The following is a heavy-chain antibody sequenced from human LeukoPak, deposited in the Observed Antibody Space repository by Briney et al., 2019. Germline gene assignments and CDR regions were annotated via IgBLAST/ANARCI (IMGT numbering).Heavy chain of an antibody. CDR2: ISSGGNT. Sequence: GGSLRLSCAGPGFTFSSYSMTWVRQAPGKGLEWVSAISSGGNTYYADSVKGRFTISRDNSKNSLYLQMNSLRAEDTAVYYCAKERGGEFDYWGQGTLVTVSS. CDR1: GFTFSSYS. V-gene: IGHV3-23*01. D-gene: IGHD2-21*01. CDR3: AKERGGEFDY. J-gene: IGHJ4*02.